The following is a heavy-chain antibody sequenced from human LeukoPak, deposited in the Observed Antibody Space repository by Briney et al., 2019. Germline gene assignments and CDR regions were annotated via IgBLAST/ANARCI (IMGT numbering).Heavy chain of an antibody. CDR3: AKGGYRGPFDY. D-gene: IGHD5-12*01. CDR1: GFTVSNKY. Sequence: GGSLRLSCAASGFTVSNKYMTWVRQAPGKGLEWVSLIYSDGRTHYADSVKGRCTISRDNAKNSLYLQMNSLRAEDMALYYCAKGGYRGPFDYWGQGTLVTVSS. CDR2: IYSDGRT. J-gene: IGHJ4*02. V-gene: IGHV3-53*05.